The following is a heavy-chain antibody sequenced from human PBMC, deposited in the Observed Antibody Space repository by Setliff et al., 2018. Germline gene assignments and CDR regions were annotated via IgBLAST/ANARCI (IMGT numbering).Heavy chain of an antibody. CDR2: IYYSGST. J-gene: IGHJ5*02. CDR3: ATPYYYDSSGYYH. V-gene: IGHV4-38-2*02. CDR1: GYSISSGYY. Sequence: SETLSLTCTVSGYSISSGYYWGWIRQPPGKGLEWIGSIYYSGSTYYNPSLKSRVTISVDTSKNQFSLKLSSVTAADTAVYYCATPYYYDSSGYYHWGQGTLVTVSS. D-gene: IGHD3-22*01.